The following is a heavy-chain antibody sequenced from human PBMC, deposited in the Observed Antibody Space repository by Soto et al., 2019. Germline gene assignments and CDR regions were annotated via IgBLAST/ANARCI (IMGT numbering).Heavy chain of an antibody. V-gene: IGHV3-30-3*01. CDR3: ARREGVLLWFGESGMDV. Sequence: GGSLRLSCAASGFTFSSDAMHWVRQAPGKGLEWVAVISYDGSNKYYADSVKGRFTISRDNSKNTLYLQMNSLREEDTAVYYCARREGVLLWFGESGMDVWGQGTTVTVSS. CDR2: ISYDGSNK. J-gene: IGHJ6*02. D-gene: IGHD3-10*01. CDR1: GFTFSSDA.